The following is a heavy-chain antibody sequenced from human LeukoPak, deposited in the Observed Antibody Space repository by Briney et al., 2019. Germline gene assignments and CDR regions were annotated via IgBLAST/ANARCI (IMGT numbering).Heavy chain of an antibody. CDR2: VSYDGSNR. V-gene: IGHV3-30*03. CDR1: GFTFSTFG. CDR3: ARVAGIEEPD. Sequence: GGSLRLSCAASGFTFSTFGMHWVRQAPGKGLEWVAVVSYDGSNRYYADSVKGRFTISRDTSKNTLYLQMNSLRAEDTAVYYCARVAGIEEPDWGQGTLVTVSS. J-gene: IGHJ4*02.